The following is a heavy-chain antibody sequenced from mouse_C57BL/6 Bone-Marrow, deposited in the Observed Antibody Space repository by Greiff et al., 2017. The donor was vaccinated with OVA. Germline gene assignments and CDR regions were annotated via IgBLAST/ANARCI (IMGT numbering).Heavy chain of an antibody. CDR2: IWSGGST. Sequence: VKLMESGPGLVQPSQSLSITCTVSGFSLTSYGVHWVRQSPGKGLEWLGVIWSGGSTDYNAAFISRLRLSKDNSQSQVFFKMNSLQAYDTAIYYCARMGPNWDYWGQGTTLTVSS. CDR1: GFSLTSYG. V-gene: IGHV2-2*01. CDR3: ARMGPNWDY. J-gene: IGHJ2*01. D-gene: IGHD4-1*01.